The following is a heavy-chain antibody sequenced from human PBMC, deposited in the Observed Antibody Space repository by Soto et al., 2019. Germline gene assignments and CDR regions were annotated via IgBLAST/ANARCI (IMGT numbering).Heavy chain of an antibody. CDR3: ARSQGSSTSLEIYYYYYYGMDV. D-gene: IGHD2-2*01. CDR2: IIAISGTA. CDR1: GGTVSSYA. Sequence: QVQLVQSGAEVKKPGSSVKVSCKASGGTVSSYAISWVRQAPGQGLEWMGGIIAISGTANYAQKFQGRVTITADESTSTAYMELSSLRSEDTAVYYCARSQGSSTSLEIYYYYYYGMDVWGQGTTVTVSS. V-gene: IGHV1-69*01. J-gene: IGHJ6*02.